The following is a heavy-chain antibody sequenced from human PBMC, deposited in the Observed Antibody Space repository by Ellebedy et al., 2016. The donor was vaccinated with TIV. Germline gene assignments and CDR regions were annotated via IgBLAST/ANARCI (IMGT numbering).Heavy chain of an antibody. CDR1: GGSMTNYY. D-gene: IGHD1-1*01. CDR3: ARLWTGVSTHLDY. CDR2: IYYSGST. V-gene: IGHV4-59*08. Sequence: MPSETLSLTCTVSGGSMTNYYWSWIRQPPGKGLEWNGNIYYSGSTNYNPSLKSRVTMTVDPSKDQFSLKLHSMTAADTALYYCARLWTGVSTHLDYWGQGTLVTVSS. J-gene: IGHJ4*02.